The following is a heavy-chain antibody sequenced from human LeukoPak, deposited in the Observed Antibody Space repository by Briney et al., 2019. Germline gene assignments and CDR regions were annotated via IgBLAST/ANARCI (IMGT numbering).Heavy chain of an antibody. V-gene: IGHV4-34*01. CDR2: INHSGST. CDR1: GGSFSGYY. Sequence: SETLSLTCAVYGGSFSGYYWSWIRQPPGKGLEWIGEINHSGSTNYNPSLKSRVTISVDTSKNQFSLKLSSVTAADTAVYYCARRRDWFDSWGQGTLVTVSS. J-gene: IGHJ5*01. CDR3: ARRRDWFDS.